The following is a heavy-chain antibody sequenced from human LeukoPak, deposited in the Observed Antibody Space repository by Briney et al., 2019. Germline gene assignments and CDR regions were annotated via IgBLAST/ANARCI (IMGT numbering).Heavy chain of an antibody. CDR1: GYTFTGYY. J-gene: IGHJ5*02. CDR3: ARFRFLEWRVRGAFDP. V-gene: IGHV1-2*02. D-gene: IGHD3-3*01. Sequence: ASVKVSCKASGYTFTGYYMHWVRQAPGQGLEWMGWINPNSGGTNYAQKFQGRVTMTRDTSISTAYMELSRPRSDDTAVYYCARFRFLEWRVRGAFDPWGQGTLVTVSS. CDR2: INPNSGGT.